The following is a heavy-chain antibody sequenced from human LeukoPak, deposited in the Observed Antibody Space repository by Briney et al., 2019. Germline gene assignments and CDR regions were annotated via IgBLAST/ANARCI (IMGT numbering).Heavy chain of an antibody. V-gene: IGHV3-23*01. J-gene: IGHJ4*02. CDR2: ISGSGGST. D-gene: IGHD6-19*01. CDR1: GFXFSSYA. Sequence: GGSLRLSCAASGFXFSSYAMSWVRQAPGKGLEWVSAISGSGGSTYYADSVKGRFTISRDNSKNTLYLQMNSLRAEDTAVYYCANTVAGEGAFDYWGQGTLVTVSS. CDR3: ANTVAGEGAFDY.